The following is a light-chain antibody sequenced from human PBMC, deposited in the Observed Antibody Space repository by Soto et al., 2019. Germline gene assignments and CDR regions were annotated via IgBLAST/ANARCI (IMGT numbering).Light chain of an antibody. CDR2: EGT. J-gene: IGLJ2*01. V-gene: IGLV2-23*01. Sequence: QSALTQPASVSGSPGQSITISCTGTSSDLGSYDLVSWYQQHPGKAPKLMIYEGTKRPSGVSNRFSGSTSVNTASLTISGLQAEEEADYHCCSYAGPYVVFGGGTKLTVL. CDR1: SSDLGSYDL. CDR3: CSYAGPYVV.